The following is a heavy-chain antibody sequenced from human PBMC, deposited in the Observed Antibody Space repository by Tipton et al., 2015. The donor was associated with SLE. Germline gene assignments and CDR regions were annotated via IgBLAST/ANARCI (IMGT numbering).Heavy chain of an antibody. V-gene: IGHV3-21*04. CDR3: AKLGRAAADYYFDS. CDR2: IDSNGNHI. J-gene: IGHJ4*01. CDR1: EFSFSIYT. D-gene: IGHD6-13*01. Sequence: GSLRLSCTASEFSFSIYTMNWVRQAPGMGLEWLSSIDSNGNHIYYADSAKGRFTISRDNSKNTLYLQMNSLRAEDTAVYYCAKLGRAAADYYFDSWGHGTLVTVSS.